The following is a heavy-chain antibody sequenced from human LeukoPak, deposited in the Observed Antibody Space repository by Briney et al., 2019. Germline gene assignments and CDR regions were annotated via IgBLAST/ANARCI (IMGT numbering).Heavy chain of an antibody. V-gene: IGHV3-74*01. CDR1: GFTFSNYW. Sequence: GGSLRLSCAASGFTFSNYWMHWVRQTPGEGLVCVSLIKGDGSSTTYADSVKGRFTISRDNAKNTVYLQMNGLRAEDTAVYYCARGNYHAMDVWGQGTTVTVSS. CDR3: ARGNYHAMDV. J-gene: IGHJ6*02. CDR2: IKGDGSST.